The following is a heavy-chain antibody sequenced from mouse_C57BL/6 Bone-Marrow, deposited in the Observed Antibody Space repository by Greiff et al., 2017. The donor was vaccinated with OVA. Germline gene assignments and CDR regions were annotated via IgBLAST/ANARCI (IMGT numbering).Heavy chain of an antibody. CDR1: GYTFTSYW. CDR2: IDPSDSYT. V-gene: IGHV1-59*01. J-gene: IGHJ3*01. D-gene: IGHD3-2*02. Sequence: VQLQQPGAELVRPGTSVKLSCKASGYTFTSYWMHWVKQRPGQGLEWIGVIDPSDSYTNSNQKFKGKATLTVDTSSSTAYMQLSSLTSEDSAVYYCARGEGQLRNWGQGTLVTVSA. CDR3: ARGEGQLRN.